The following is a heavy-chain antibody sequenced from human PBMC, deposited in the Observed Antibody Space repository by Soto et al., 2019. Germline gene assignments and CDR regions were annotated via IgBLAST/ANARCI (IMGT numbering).Heavy chain of an antibody. J-gene: IGHJ4*02. V-gene: IGHV4-34*01. D-gene: IGHD2-15*01. CDR1: GGSFSGYY. Sequence: SETLSLTCAVYGGSFSGYYWSWIRQSPGKGLEWIGEINHSGSSISNPSLKSRVTISVDTSKNQFSLKLRSVTAADTAAYYCARGISLIVEVHRDAPDKYYFDSWSQGTLVTVSS. CDR3: ARGISLIVEVHRDAPDKYYFDS. CDR2: INHSGSS.